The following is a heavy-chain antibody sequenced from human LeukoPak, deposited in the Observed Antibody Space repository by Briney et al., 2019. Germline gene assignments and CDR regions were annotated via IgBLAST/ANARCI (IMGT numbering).Heavy chain of an antibody. CDR3: AMGQAGYSSSLSEGWFDP. V-gene: IGHV1-69*05. Sequence: ASVKVSCKASGGTFSSYAISWVRQAPGQGLEWMGGIIPIFGTANYAQKFQGRVTITTDESTSTAYMELSSLRSEDTAVYYCAMGQAGYSSSLSEGWFDPWGQGTLVTVSS. CDR2: IIPIFGTA. J-gene: IGHJ5*02. CDR1: GGTFSSYA. D-gene: IGHD6-13*01.